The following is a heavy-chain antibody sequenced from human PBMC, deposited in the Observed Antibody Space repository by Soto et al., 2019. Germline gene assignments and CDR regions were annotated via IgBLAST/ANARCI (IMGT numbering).Heavy chain of an antibody. D-gene: IGHD1-1*01. CDR1: GVSINSGGYY. CDR3: ARGSQLERDALDI. J-gene: IGHJ3*02. Sequence: QVQLQESGPGLVKPSQTLSLTCSVSGVSINSGGYYWSWIRHHPGKGLEWIGYIYYTGHTFYNPSLKSRVAMSLDTSKNQFSPKLSSVTAAGTPVYYCARGSQLERDALDIWGQGKMVTVSS. CDR2: IYYTGHT. V-gene: IGHV4-31*03.